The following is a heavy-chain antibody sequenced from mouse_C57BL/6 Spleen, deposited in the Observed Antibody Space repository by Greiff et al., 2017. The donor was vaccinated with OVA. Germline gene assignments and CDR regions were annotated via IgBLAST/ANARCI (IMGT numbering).Heavy chain of an antibody. CDR1: GYTFTSYW. D-gene: IGHD1-1*01. Sequence: QVQLQQSGAELVKPGASVKMSCKASGYTFTSYWITWVKQRPGQGLEWIGDIYPGSGSTNYNEKFKSKATLTVDTSASTAYMQLSSLTSEDSAVYYCATPPYYGSTLDYWGQGTTLTVSS. V-gene: IGHV1-55*01. CDR2: IYPGSGST. J-gene: IGHJ2*01. CDR3: ATPPYYGSTLDY.